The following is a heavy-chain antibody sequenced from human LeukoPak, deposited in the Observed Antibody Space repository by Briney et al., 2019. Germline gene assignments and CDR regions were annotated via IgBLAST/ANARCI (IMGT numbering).Heavy chain of an antibody. CDR3: ARLVGATLATYYFDY. V-gene: IGHV4-4*02. J-gene: IGHJ4*02. Sequence: SGTLSLTCSVSGGSISSNNWWSWVRQPPGKGLEWIGEIHHGGNTNYSPSLRSRVTISLDKSENQFSLNLSSVTAADTAVYYCARLVGATLATYYFDYWGQGTLVTVSS. CDR1: GGSISSNNW. D-gene: IGHD1-26*01. CDR2: IHHGGNT.